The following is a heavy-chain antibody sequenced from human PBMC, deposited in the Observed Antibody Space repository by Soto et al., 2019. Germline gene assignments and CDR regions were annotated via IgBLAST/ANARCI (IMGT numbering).Heavy chain of an antibody. D-gene: IGHD2-15*01. V-gene: IGHV3-73*01. CDR1: GFTFSGSA. Sequence: GGSLRLSCAASGFTFSGSAMHWVRQASGKGLEWVGRIRSKANSYATAYAASVKGRFTISRDDSKNTAYLQMNSLKTEDTAVYYCTRGYCSGGSCYRRDYYYGMDVWGQGTTVTVSS. J-gene: IGHJ6*02. CDR3: TRGYCSGGSCYRRDYYYGMDV. CDR2: IRSKANSYAT.